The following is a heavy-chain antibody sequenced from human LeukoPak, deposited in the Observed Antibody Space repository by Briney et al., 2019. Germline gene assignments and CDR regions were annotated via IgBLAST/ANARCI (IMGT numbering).Heavy chain of an antibody. J-gene: IGHJ4*02. CDR2: ISSSSSTI. CDR1: GFTSISFS. CDR3: ARDPAKTSYFDY. V-gene: IGHV3-48*01. Sequence: GGSLRLSCPALGFTSISFSINWAGQAQGKGREWVSYISSSSSTIYYADSVKGRFTISRDNAKNSLYLQMNSLRAEDTAVYYCARDPAKTSYFDYWGQGTLVTVSS.